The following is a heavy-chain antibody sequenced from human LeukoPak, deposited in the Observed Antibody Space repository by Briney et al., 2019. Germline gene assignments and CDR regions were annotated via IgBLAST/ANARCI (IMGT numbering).Heavy chain of an antibody. V-gene: IGHV1-69*13. CDR2: IIPIFGTA. D-gene: IGHD1-26*01. CDR1: GGTFSSYA. Sequence: SVKVSCKASGGTFSSYAISWVRQAPGQGLEWMGGIIPIFGTANYAQKFQGRVTITADESTSTAYMELSSLRSEDTAVYYCARSTFPEEHYYYDMDVWDKGTTVTVSS. J-gene: IGHJ6*04. CDR3: ARSTFPEEHYYYDMDV.